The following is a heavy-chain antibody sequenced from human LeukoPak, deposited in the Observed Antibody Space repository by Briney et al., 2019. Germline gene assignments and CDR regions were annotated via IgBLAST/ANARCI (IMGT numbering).Heavy chain of an antibody. V-gene: IGHV1-2*06. CDR2: INPNSGGT. CDR1: GYTFTGYY. J-gene: IGHJ4*02. D-gene: IGHD6-13*01. CDR3: ATYDSSWFPYFDY. Sequence: ASVKVSCKASGYTFTGYYMHWVRQAPGQGLEWMGRINPNSGGTNYAQKFQGRVTITTDESTSTAYMELSSLRSEDTAVYYCATYDSSWFPYFDYWGQGTLVTVSS.